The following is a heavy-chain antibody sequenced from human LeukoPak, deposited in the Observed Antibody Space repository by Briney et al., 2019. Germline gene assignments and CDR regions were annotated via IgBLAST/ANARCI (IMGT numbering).Heavy chain of an antibody. V-gene: IGHV4-59*01. J-gene: IGHJ3*02. CDR1: GGSISSYY. Sequence: SETLSLTCTVSGGSISSYYWSWVRQPPGKGLEWIGYIYYSGSTNYNPSLKRRVTISVDTSKNQFSLKLSSVTAADTAVYYCARDSFSSWSGNDAFDIRGQGTMVTVSS. CDR2: IYYSGST. D-gene: IGHD6-13*01. CDR3: ARDSFSSWSGNDAFDI.